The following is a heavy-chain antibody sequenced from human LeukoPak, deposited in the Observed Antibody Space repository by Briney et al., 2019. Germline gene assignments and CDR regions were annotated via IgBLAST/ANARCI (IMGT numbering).Heavy chain of an antibody. D-gene: IGHD3-9*01. CDR3: AREYNILTAYYTDLGY. Sequence: GGSLRLSCAASGFSFSTYAMSWVSQAPGKGLEWVSNINSDGDTYYADSVKGRVTISRDNSKNTLYLQMNSLSAEDTAVYYCAREYNILTAYYTDLGYWGQGTLVTVSS. J-gene: IGHJ4*02. CDR1: GFSFSTYA. CDR2: INSDGDT. V-gene: IGHV3-23*01.